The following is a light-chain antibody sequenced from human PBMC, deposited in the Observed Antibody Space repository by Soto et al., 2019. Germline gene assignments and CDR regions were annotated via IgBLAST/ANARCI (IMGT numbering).Light chain of an antibody. Sequence: EIVLTQSPGTLSLSPGERATLSCRASQTISSNYLDWYQQKPGQAPRLLIYGASSRATGIPDRFSGSGSGTDFTLTISRLEPEDFAVYLCQQYDSSPPVTFGPGTKVDIE. CDR1: QTISSNY. V-gene: IGKV3-20*01. CDR3: QQYDSSPPVT. CDR2: GAS. J-gene: IGKJ3*01.